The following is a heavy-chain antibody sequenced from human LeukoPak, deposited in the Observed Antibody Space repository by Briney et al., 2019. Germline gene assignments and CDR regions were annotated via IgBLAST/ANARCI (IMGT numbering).Heavy chain of an antibody. Sequence: GSLRLSCAASGFTFSSYAMSWIRQPPGKGLEWIGSIYYSGSTYYNPSLKSRVTISVDTSKNQFSLKLSSVTAADTAVYYCARETTVTTRFDYWGQGTLVTVSS. CDR3: ARETTVTTRFDY. CDR1: GFTFSSYA. CDR2: IYYSGST. D-gene: IGHD4-17*01. J-gene: IGHJ4*02. V-gene: IGHV4-39*02.